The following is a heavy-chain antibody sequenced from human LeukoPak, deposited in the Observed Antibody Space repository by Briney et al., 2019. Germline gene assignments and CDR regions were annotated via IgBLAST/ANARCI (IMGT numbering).Heavy chain of an antibody. V-gene: IGHV4-34*01. CDR2: INHSGST. Sequence: PSETLSLTCAVYGGSFSGYYWSWIRQPPGKGLEWIGEINHSGSTNYNPSLKSRVTISVDTSKNQFSLKLSSVTAADTAVYYCARGEDILTGYCPLGYWGQGTLVTVSS. D-gene: IGHD3-9*01. CDR3: ARGEDILTGYCPLGY. CDR1: GGSFSGYY. J-gene: IGHJ4*02.